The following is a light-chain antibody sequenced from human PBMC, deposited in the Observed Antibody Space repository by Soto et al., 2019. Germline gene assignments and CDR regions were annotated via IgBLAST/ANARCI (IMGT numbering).Light chain of an antibody. CDR2: EVS. Sequence: QSALTQPASVSGSPGQSITISCTGTSSDVGVYDYVSWYQQQSGKAPKLMIHEVSNRPSGVSNRFSGSKSGNTASLTISGLQAEDEADYYCSSYAGSSNVFGTGTKLTVL. CDR3: SSYAGSSNV. CDR1: SSDVGVYDY. J-gene: IGLJ1*01. V-gene: IGLV2-14*01.